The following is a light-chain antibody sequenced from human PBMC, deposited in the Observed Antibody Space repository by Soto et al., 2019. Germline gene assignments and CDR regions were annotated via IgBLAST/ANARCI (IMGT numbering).Light chain of an antibody. CDR1: QTVNNS. V-gene: IGKV3-15*01. Sequence: EVVLTQAPATLSVSPWERATLSCRASQTVNNSVAWYQLKDGQVPRLVIYGASTRATDIPARFSGSGSGTEFTLTISSLQSEDFAEYHCQQYKNWPQTFGQGTRLEIK. CDR3: QQYKNWPQT. J-gene: IGKJ5*01. CDR2: GAS.